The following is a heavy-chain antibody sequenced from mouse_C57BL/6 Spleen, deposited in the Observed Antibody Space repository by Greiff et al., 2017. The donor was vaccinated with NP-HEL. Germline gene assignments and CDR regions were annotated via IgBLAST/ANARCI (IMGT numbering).Heavy chain of an antibody. CDR2: ISSGSSTI. V-gene: IGHV5-17*01. D-gene: IGHD1-1*01. CDR1: GFTFSDYG. CDR3: ARHGSKAWFAY. J-gene: IGHJ3*01. Sequence: EVQLVESGGGLVKPGGSLKLSCAASGFTFSDYGMHWVRQAPEKGLEWVAYISSGSSTIYYADTVKGRFTISRDNAKNTLVLQMTSLRSEGTAMYYCARHGSKAWFAYWGQGTLVTVSA.